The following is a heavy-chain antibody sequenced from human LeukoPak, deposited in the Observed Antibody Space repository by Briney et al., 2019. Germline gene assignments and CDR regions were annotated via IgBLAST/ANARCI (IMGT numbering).Heavy chain of an antibody. CDR3: ARTYYDFWSGHPYYYYMDV. D-gene: IGHD3-3*01. J-gene: IGHJ6*03. V-gene: IGHV4-59*11. Sequence: SETLSLTCTVSGGSISSHYWSWIRQPPGKGLKWIGYIYYSGSTNYNPSLKSRVTISVDTSKNQFSLKLSSVTAADTAVYYCARTYYDFWSGHPYYYYMDVWGKGTTVTVSS. CDR2: IYYSGST. CDR1: GGSISSHY.